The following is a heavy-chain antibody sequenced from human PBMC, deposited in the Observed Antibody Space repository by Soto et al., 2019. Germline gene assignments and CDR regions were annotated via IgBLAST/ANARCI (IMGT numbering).Heavy chain of an antibody. J-gene: IGHJ6*02. CDR2: ISGSGGST. Sequence: GGSLRLSCAASGFTFSSYAMSWVRQAPGKGLEWVSAISGSGGSTYYADSVKGRSTISRDNSKNTLYLQMNSLRAEDTAVYYCATNGGIAAAGTLIYYYGMDVWGQGTTVTVSS. V-gene: IGHV3-23*01. CDR1: GFTFSSYA. D-gene: IGHD6-13*01. CDR3: ATNGGIAAAGTLIYYYGMDV.